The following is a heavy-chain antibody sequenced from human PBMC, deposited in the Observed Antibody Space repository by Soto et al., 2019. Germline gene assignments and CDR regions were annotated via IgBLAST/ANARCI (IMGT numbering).Heavy chain of an antibody. J-gene: IGHJ6*02. V-gene: IGHV1-18*04. D-gene: IGHD2-21*01. Sequence: ASVKVYCKASGYTFTSYGISWVRQAPGQGLEWMGWISAYNGNTNYARTLRDRLTLTTDTSTSTAYMELRSLTSDDTAVYYCARDVFCGGAPACPDMDVWGQGTTVTVSS. CDR2: ISAYNGNT. CDR1: GYTFTSYG. CDR3: ARDVFCGGAPACPDMDV.